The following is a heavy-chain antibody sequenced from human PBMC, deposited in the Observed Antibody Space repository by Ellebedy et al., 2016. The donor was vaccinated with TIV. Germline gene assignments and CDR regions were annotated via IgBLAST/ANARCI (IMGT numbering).Heavy chain of an antibody. V-gene: IGHV3-66*01. CDR2: IYSGGST. J-gene: IGHJ4*02. D-gene: IGHD3-10*01. Sequence: GGSLRLXXVVSGFTVSTNYMSWVRQAPGKGLEWVSVIYSGGSTYHADSVKGRFIISRDNSKNTLYLQMNSLRAEDTAVYYCAREIRGLYGSGSYHLDYWGQGTLVTVSS. CDR1: GFTVSTNY. CDR3: AREIRGLYGSGSYHLDY.